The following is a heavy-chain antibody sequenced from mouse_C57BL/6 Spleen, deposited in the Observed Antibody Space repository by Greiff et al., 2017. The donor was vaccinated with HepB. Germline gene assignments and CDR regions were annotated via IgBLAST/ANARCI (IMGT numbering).Heavy chain of an antibody. Sequence: QVQLQQPGAELVKPGASVKLSCKASGYTFTSYWMHWVKQRPGRGLEWIGRIDPNSGGTKYNEKFKSKATLTVDKPSSTAYMQLSRLTSEDAAVYYCARNHYGSSYGYFDVWGTGTTVTVSS. D-gene: IGHD1-1*01. J-gene: IGHJ1*03. V-gene: IGHV1-72*01. CDR1: GYTFTSYW. CDR3: ARNHYGSSYGYFDV. CDR2: IDPNSGGT.